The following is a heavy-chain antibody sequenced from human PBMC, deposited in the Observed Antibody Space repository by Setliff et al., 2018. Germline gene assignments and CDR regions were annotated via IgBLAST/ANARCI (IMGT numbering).Heavy chain of an antibody. J-gene: IGHJ4*02. Sequence: ASVKVSCKASGYTLTELSMHWVRQAPGKGLEWMGGFDPEDGETIYAQKFQGRVTMTEDTSTDTAYMELSSLRSEDTAVYYCALNSGWYGYYFDYWGQGTLVTVSS. V-gene: IGHV1-24*01. CDR1: GYTLTELS. CDR3: ALNSGWYGYYFDY. D-gene: IGHD6-19*01. CDR2: FDPEDGET.